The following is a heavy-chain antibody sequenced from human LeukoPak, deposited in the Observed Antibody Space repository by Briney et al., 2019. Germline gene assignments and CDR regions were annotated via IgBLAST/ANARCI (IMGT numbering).Heavy chain of an antibody. V-gene: IGHV3-53*01. CDR2: FYSGGST. CDR1: GLTVSSNY. J-gene: IGHJ4*02. Sequence: PGGSLRLSCAASGLTVSSNYMSWVRQAPGKGLEWVSVFYSGGSTYYADSVKGRFTISRDNSKNTLYLQMNSLRAEDTAVYYCARLYSGYQYYFDYWGKGTLVNVSS. D-gene: IGHD5-12*01. CDR3: ARLYSGYQYYFDY.